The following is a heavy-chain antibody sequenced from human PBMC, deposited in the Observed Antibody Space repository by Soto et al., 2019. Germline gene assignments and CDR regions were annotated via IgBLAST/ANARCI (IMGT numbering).Heavy chain of an antibody. CDR2: ISRDGRTT. Sequence: QVQLEESGGGVVQPGRSRRLSCAVSGFTVSSYGMHWVRQAPGKGLEWVAGISRDGRTTVYADSVKGRFTISKDNSRNTLFLEMNSLRDDDMAVYYCTGEVASGYWGQGTLVTVSS. J-gene: IGHJ4*02. CDR3: TGEVASGY. CDR1: GFTVSSYG. D-gene: IGHD2-8*02. V-gene: IGHV3-30*03.